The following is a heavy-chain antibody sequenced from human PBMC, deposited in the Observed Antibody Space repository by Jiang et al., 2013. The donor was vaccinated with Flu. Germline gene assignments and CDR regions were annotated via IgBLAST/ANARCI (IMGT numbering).Heavy chain of an antibody. CDR1: DTPSPAT. CDR3: ARDSSGVQVFDY. V-gene: IGHV1-46*01. Sequence: KKPGLSEGFLARHLDTPSPATICTGSRQAPGQGLEWMGIINPSGGSTSYAQKFQGRVTMTRDTSTSTVYMELSSLRSEDTAVYYCARDSSGVQVFDYWGQGTLVTVSS. D-gene: IGHD2-8*01. J-gene: IGHJ4*02. CDR2: INPSGGST.